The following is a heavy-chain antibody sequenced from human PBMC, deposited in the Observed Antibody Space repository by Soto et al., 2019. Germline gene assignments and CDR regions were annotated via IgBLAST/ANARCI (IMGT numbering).Heavy chain of an antibody. V-gene: IGHV1-46*01. D-gene: IGHD5-12*01. J-gene: IGHJ6*02. CDR3: ARAGLRFYGMDV. Sequence: ASVKVSCKASGYTFTSYYMHWVRQAPGQGPEWMGIINPSGGSTSYAQKFQGRVTMTRDTSTSTVYMELNSLRAGDTAVYYCARAGLRFYGMDVWGQGTTVTVSS. CDR1: GYTFTSYY. CDR2: INPSGGST.